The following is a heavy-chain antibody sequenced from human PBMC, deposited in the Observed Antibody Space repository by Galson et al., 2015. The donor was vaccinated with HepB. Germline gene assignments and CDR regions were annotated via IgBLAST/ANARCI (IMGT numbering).Heavy chain of an antibody. CDR2: ISSSSSYI. D-gene: IGHD6-13*01. Sequence: SLRLSCAASGFTFSSYSMNWVRQAPGKGLEWVSSISSSSSYIYYADSVKGRFTISRDNAKNSLYLQMNSLRAEDTAVYYCARAHYSSSWSRGSDAFDIWGQGTMVTVSS. CDR3: ARAHYSSSWSRGSDAFDI. CDR1: GFTFSSYS. V-gene: IGHV3-21*01. J-gene: IGHJ3*02.